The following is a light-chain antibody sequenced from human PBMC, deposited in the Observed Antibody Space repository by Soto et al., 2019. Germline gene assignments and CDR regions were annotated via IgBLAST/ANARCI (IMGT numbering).Light chain of an antibody. V-gene: IGKV3-20*01. CDR3: QHYSSSYPIT. J-gene: IGKJ5*01. Sequence: EIVLTQSPGTLSLSPGDRATLSCRASQSVSSYYLAWYQQKPGQAPRLLIYGASNRATGIPDRFSGSGSGTDFTLTISRLEPEDFVVYYCQHYSSSYPITFGQGTRLEIK. CDR1: QSVSSYY. CDR2: GAS.